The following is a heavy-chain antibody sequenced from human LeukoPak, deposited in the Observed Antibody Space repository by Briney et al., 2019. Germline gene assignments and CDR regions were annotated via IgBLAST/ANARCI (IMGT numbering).Heavy chain of an antibody. CDR1: GFTFSSYA. Sequence: PGGSLRLSCAASGFTFSSYAMSWVRQAPGKGLEWVSAISGSGGSTYYADSVKGRFTISRDNSKNTLYLQMNSLTVEDTAVYYCAKVMIAFNAFDHWGQGTLVTVSS. V-gene: IGHV3-23*01. J-gene: IGHJ4*02. CDR2: ISGSGGST. D-gene: IGHD3-22*01. CDR3: AKVMIAFNAFDH.